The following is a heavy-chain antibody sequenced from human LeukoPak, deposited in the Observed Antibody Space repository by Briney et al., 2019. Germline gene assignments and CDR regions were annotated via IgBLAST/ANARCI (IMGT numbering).Heavy chain of an antibody. CDR3: AREGYYDFWSGYRSAAFDI. J-gene: IGHJ3*02. CDR2: IYYSGST. CDR1: GGSISSYY. V-gene: IGHV4-59*12. D-gene: IGHD3-3*01. Sequence: PSETLSLTCTVSGGSISSYYWSWIRQAPGKGLEWIGYIYYSGSTNYNPSLKSRVTISVDTSKNQFSLKLSSVTAADTAVYYCAREGYYDFWSGYRSAAFDIWGQGTMVTVSS.